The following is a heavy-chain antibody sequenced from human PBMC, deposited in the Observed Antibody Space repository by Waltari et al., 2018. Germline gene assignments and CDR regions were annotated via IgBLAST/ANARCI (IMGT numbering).Heavy chain of an antibody. CDR1: GFSISSYW. CDR3: VREGHDYYNEGDAFEI. D-gene: IGHD2-21*02. V-gene: IGHV3-74*01. CDR2: ITTDVTST. J-gene: IGHJ3*02. Sequence: EVQLVESGGGLVQSGGSLRLSCSASGFSISSYWMHWVRQAPGKGLVWVSNITTDVTSTNYADSVKGRCTISRDSAKNTLYLKMNSLRAEDTALYYCVREGHDYYNEGDAFEIWGHGTMVTVSS.